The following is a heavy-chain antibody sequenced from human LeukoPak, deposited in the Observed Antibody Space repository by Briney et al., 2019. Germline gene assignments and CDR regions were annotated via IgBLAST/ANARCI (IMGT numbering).Heavy chain of an antibody. CDR3: ARIVATIIDY. CDR1: GGSISSSSYY. CDR2: IYYSGST. D-gene: IGHD5-12*01. Sequence: SETLSLTCTVSGGSISSSSYYWGWIRQPPGKGLEWIGSIYYSGSTYYNPSLKSRVTISVDTSKNQFSLKLSSVTAADTAVYYRARIVATIIDYWGQGTLVNVSS. V-gene: IGHV4-39*01. J-gene: IGHJ4*02.